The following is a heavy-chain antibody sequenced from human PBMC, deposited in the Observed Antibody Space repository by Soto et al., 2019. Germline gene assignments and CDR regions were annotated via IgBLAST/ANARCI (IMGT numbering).Heavy chain of an antibody. CDR3: ARPSMGGDYGDYGVFDY. Sequence: QVQLVESGGGLVKPGGSLRLSCAASGFTFSDYYMSWIRQAPGKGLEWVSYISSSSSYTNYADSVKGRFTISSDNAKNSLYLQMNSLRAEDTAVYYCARPSMGGDYGDYGVFDYWGQGTLVTVSS. CDR1: GFTFSDYY. V-gene: IGHV3-11*06. CDR2: ISSSSSYT. D-gene: IGHD4-17*01. J-gene: IGHJ4*02.